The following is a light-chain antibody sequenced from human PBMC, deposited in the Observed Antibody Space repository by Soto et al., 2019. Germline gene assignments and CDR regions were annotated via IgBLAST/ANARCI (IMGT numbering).Light chain of an antibody. Sequence: QSALTQPSFVSGSPGQSISLSCTGTSSDVGGYYYVSWYQHHPGKAPKLMIYQVSNRPSGVSNRFSGSKSGNTASLTISGLQAEDEADYYCSSYTSSNTFYVFGTGTKV. V-gene: IGLV2-14*01. J-gene: IGLJ1*01. CDR2: QVS. CDR1: SSDVGGYYY. CDR3: SSYTSSNTFYV.